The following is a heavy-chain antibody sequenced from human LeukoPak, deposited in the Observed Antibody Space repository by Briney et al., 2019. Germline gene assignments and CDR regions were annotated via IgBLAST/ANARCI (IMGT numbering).Heavy chain of an antibody. CDR1: GYTFTSYG. CDR2: ISAYNGNT. CDR3: ARVSYYYDSSGYYRD. V-gene: IGHV1-18*01. Sequence: GASVKVSCKASGYTFTSYGISWVRQTPGQGLEWMGWISAYNGNTNYAQKLQGRVTMTTDTSTSTAYMELRSMRSDDTAVYYCARVSYYYDSSGYYRDWGQGTLVTVSS. J-gene: IGHJ4*02. D-gene: IGHD3-22*01.